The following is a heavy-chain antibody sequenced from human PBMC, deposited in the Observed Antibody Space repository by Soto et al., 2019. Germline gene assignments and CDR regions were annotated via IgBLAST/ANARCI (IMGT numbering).Heavy chain of an antibody. CDR2: IIPILGIA. V-gene: IGHV1-69*02. J-gene: IGHJ6*03. Sequence: VSCKASGGTFRIYTITWVRQAPGQGLEWMGRIIPILGIANYALKFQGRVTITADKSTSTAYKELSSLRSEDTAVYYCARGAYRYGPRPYSMDVWGKGTPVTVSS. CDR3: ARGAYRYGPRPYSMDV. D-gene: IGHD5-18*01. CDR1: GGTFRIYT.